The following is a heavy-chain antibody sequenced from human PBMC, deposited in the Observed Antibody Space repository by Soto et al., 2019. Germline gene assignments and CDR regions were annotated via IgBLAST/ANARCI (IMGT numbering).Heavy chain of an antibody. CDR3: ARDGPNSYDFWSGPYFDY. CDR1: GFTLSSYW. Sequence: GGSLRLSCAASGFTLSSYWMHWVRQAPGKGLVWVSRINSDGSSTSYADSVKGRFTISRDNAKNTLYPQMNSLRAEDTAVYYCARDGPNSYDFWSGPYFDYWGQGTLVTVSS. V-gene: IGHV3-74*01. D-gene: IGHD3-3*01. CDR2: INSDGSST. J-gene: IGHJ4*02.